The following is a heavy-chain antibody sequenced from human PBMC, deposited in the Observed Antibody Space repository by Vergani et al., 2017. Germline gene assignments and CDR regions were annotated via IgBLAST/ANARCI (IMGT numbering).Heavy chain of an antibody. J-gene: IGHJ6*02. V-gene: IGHV3-15*01. CDR3: TTLPFLRNYYYYGMDV. CDR1: GFTFSSYE. Sequence: EVQLVESGGGLVQPGGSLRLSCAASGFTFSSYEMNWVRQAPGKGLEWVGRIKSKTDGGTTDYAVPVKVRFTISRDDSKNTLYLQMNSFKTEDTAVYYCTTLPFLRNYYYYGMDVWGRGTTVTVSS. CDR2: IKSKTDGGTT. D-gene: IGHD2/OR15-2a*01.